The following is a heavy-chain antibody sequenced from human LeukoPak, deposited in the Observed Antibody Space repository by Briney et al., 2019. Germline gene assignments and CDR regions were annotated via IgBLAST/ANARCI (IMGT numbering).Heavy chain of an antibody. J-gene: IGHJ5*02. Sequence: PSETLSLTCAVYGGSFSGYYWSWIRQPPGKGLEWIGEINHSGSTNYNPSLKSRVTISVDTSKNQFSLKLSSVTAADTAVYYCARHESCSGGSCYSGFDPWGQGTLVTVSS. CDR2: INHSGST. D-gene: IGHD2-15*01. V-gene: IGHV4-34*01. CDR3: ARHESCSGGSCYSGFDP. CDR1: GGSFSGYY.